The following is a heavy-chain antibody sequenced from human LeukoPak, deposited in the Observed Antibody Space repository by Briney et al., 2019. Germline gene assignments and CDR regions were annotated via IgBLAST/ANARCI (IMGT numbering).Heavy chain of an antibody. J-gene: IGHJ6*02. CDR3: ASPFPGIAVAGTKRNYYYYGMDV. CDR1: GGSISSYY. CDR2: IYYSGST. V-gene: IGHV4-39*01. Sequence: SETLSLTCTVSGGSISSYYWGWIRQPPGKGLEWIGSIYYSGSTYYNPSLKSRVTISVDTSKNQFSLKLSSVTAADTAVYYCASPFPGIAVAGTKRNYYYYGMDVWGQGTTVTVSS. D-gene: IGHD6-19*01.